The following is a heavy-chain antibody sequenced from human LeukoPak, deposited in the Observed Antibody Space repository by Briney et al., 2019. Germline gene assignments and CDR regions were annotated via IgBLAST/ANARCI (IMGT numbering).Heavy chain of an antibody. Sequence: SGGSLRLSCAASGFTFSSYGMHWVRQAPGKGLEWVAVIWYDGSNKYYADSVKGRFTISRDNSKNTLYLQMNSLRAEDTAVYYCAKDQYGEAFDIWGPGTMVTVSS. V-gene: IGHV3-33*06. J-gene: IGHJ3*02. CDR3: AKDQYGEAFDI. CDR2: IWYDGSNK. CDR1: GFTFSSYG. D-gene: IGHD4-17*01.